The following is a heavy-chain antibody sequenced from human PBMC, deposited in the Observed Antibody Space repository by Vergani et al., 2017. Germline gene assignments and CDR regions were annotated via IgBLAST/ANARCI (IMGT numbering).Heavy chain of an antibody. CDR3: VKEKIDLGSYFFDS. D-gene: IGHD2/OR15-2a*01. CDR1: GFTFSNFA. V-gene: IGHV3-23*01. CDR2: IIGPGLRT. Sequence: EVHLLESGGGLVQSGGSLRLSCAASGFTFSNFAVSWVRQAPGRGLAWVSSIIGPGLRTYYADSVKGRFSISRDNSKNTVFLQMQSLRAEDTAIYYCVKEKIDLGSYFFDSWLHGILLTVSS. J-gene: IGHJ4*01.